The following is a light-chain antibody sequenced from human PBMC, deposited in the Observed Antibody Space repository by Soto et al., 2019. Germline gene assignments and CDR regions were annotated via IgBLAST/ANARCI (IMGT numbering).Light chain of an antibody. J-gene: IGKJ3*01. Sequence: EIVLTQSPGTLSLSPGETATLSCRASQTIGRTYLAWYQQKPGQAPRLLIFGTSSRATGIPDRFSGSGSGTDFTLSISRLEPEDFALYYCQQYHASPRTFGPGTKVDIK. CDR2: GTS. CDR1: QTIGRTY. V-gene: IGKV3-20*01. CDR3: QQYHASPRT.